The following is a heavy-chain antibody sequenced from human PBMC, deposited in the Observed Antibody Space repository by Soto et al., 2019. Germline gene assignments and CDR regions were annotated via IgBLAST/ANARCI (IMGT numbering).Heavy chain of an antibody. CDR2: INDRGSM. V-gene: IGHV4-34*01. Sequence: QVQLQQWGAGPLRPLETLSLTCGVSGGSFSGYYWAWIRQSPGKGLEWIGEINDRGSMNYNPSLMSRVSFSVDTSKNHYSLNLRSVTAADTAVYYCARESHDILTGPPWVWYFDLWGRGTLVTVSS. CDR1: GGSFSGYY. CDR3: ARESHDILTGPPWVWYFDL. J-gene: IGHJ2*01. D-gene: IGHD3-9*01.